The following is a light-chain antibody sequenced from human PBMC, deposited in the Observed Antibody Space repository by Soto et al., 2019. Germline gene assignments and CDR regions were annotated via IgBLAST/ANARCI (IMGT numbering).Light chain of an antibody. V-gene: IGLV4-69*01. CDR3: QTWATGIRV. J-gene: IGLJ7*01. CDR2: IDSDGSH. Sequence: QPVLTQSPSASASLGASVKLTCTLSSGHSNYAIAWHQQRPEKGPRFLMKIDSDGSHRKGDGIPDRFSASSSGAERYLTISSLQSEDEADYYCQTWATGIRVFGGGTQLTVL. CDR1: SGHSNYA.